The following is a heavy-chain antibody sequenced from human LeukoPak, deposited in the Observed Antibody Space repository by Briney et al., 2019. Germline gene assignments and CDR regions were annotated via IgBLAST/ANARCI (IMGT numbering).Heavy chain of an antibody. CDR2: INHSGST. Sequence: SETLSLTCAVYGGSFSGYYWSWIRQPPGKGLEWIGEINHSGSTNYNPSLKSRVTISVDTSKNQFSLKLSSVTAADTAVYYCARHKRYCSGGSCYGNWFDPWGQGTLVTVSS. D-gene: IGHD2-15*01. CDR3: ARHKRYCSGGSCYGNWFDP. CDR1: GGSFSGYY. J-gene: IGHJ5*02. V-gene: IGHV4-34*01.